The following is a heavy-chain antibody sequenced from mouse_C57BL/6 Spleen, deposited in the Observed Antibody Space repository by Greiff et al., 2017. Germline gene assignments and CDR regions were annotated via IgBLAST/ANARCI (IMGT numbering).Heavy chain of an antibody. CDR2: ISGGGGNT. V-gene: IGHV5-9*01. J-gene: IGHJ1*03. CDR3: ARHGGSSGYLGV. Sequence: EVKLMESGGGLVKPGGSLKFSCAASGFTFSSYTMSWVRQTPEKRLEWVATISGGGGNTYYPDSVKGRFTISRDNAKNTLYLQMSSLRSEDTALYYCARHGGSSGYLGVWGTGTTVTVSS. D-gene: IGHD3-2*02. CDR1: GFTFSSYT.